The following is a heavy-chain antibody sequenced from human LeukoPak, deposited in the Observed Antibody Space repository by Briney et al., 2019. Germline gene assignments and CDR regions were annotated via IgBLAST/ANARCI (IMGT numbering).Heavy chain of an antibody. CDR1: GGSFSGYY. Sequence: SETLSLTCAVYGGSFSGYYWSWIRQPPGKGLEWIGEINHSGSTNYNPSLKSRVTISVDTSKNQFSLKLSPVTAADTAVYYCARGTRELLTGFDYWGQGTLVTVSS. D-gene: IGHD3-9*01. V-gene: IGHV4-34*01. J-gene: IGHJ4*02. CDR2: INHSGST. CDR3: ARGTRELLTGFDY.